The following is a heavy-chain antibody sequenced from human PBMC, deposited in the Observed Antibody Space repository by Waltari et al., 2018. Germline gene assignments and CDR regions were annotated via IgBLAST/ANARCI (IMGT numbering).Heavy chain of an antibody. CDR2: IIPILGTA. J-gene: IGHJ5*02. Sequence: QVQLVQSGAEVKKPGSSVKVSCKASGGTFSSYAISWVRPAPGQGLEWMGRIIPILGTANYAQKFQGRVTITADKSTSTAYMELSSLRSEDTAVYYCATLEMATIAWFDPWGQGTLVTVSS. V-gene: IGHV1-69*08. D-gene: IGHD5-12*01. CDR3: ATLEMATIAWFDP. CDR1: GGTFSSYA.